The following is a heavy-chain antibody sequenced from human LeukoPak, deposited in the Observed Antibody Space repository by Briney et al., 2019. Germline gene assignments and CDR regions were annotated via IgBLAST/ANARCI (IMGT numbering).Heavy chain of an antibody. CDR1: GLAFSASA. V-gene: IGHV3-48*01. CDR3: ARGRDHGFDI. J-gene: IGHJ3*02. Sequence: PGGSLRLSCAASGLAFSASAMNWVRQTPGKGLEWLSFISSSSSDIYYGDPVRGRFTISRDNAKNSLYLQMNSLRAEDTAIYFCARGRDHGFDIWGQGTTVTVSS. CDR2: ISSSSSDI.